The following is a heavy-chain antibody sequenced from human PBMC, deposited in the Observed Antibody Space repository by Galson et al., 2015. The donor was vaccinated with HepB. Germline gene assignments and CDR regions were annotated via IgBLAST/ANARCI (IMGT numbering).Heavy chain of an antibody. CDR1: GYTFTSYD. Sequence: SVKVSCKASGYTFTSYDINWVRQATGQGLEWMGWMNPNSGNTGYAQKFQGRVTMTRNTSISTAYMELSSLRSEDTAVYYCARSGLTSRGFVPFWSGYYPKHNWFDPWGQGTLVTVSS. V-gene: IGHV1-8*01. CDR3: ARSGLTSRGFVPFWSGYYPKHNWFDP. J-gene: IGHJ5*02. CDR2: MNPNSGNT. D-gene: IGHD3-3*01.